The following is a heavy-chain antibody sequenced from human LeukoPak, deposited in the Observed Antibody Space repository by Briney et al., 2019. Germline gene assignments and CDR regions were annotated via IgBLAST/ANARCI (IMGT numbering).Heavy chain of an antibody. D-gene: IGHD2-21*02. V-gene: IGHV3-30-3*02. CDR1: GFTFSNYA. CDR2: ISYDGSNT. Sequence: GGSLRLSCAASGFTFSNYAIHWVRQAPGKGLEWVAVISYDGSNTNYADSVEGRFTISRDNSKTTLYLQMNSLRAEDTALYYCAKRAVTATIERGYFDNWGQGTLVIVSS. CDR3: AKRAVTATIERGYFDN. J-gene: IGHJ4*02.